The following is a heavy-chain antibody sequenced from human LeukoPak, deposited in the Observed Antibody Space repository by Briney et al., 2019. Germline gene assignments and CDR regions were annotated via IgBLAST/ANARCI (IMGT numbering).Heavy chain of an antibody. D-gene: IGHD3-9*01. Sequence: SETLSLTCTVSGGSISSGGYYWSWIRQHPGKGLEWIGYIYYSGSTYYNPSLKSRVTISVDTSKNQFSLKLSSVTAADTAVYYCARSADILTGYPGDYYYYGMDVWGQGTTVTVSS. V-gene: IGHV4-31*03. CDR1: GGSISSGGYY. CDR3: ARSADILTGYPGDYYYYGMDV. J-gene: IGHJ6*02. CDR2: IYYSGST.